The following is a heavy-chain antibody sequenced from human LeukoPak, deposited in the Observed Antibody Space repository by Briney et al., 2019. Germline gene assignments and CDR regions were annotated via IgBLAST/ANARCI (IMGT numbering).Heavy chain of an antibody. CDR2: IYYSGTT. J-gene: IGHJ5*02. Sequence: PSETLSLTCTVSGASISSGAYYWSWLRQHPETGLEWIGYIYYSGTTYYNPSLKSRVTISLDTSKNQFSLKLNSVTAADTAVYYCATDLRDSGSGIPGWFDPWGQGTLGTVSS. CDR3: ATDLRDSGSGIPGWFDP. D-gene: IGHD3-10*01. CDR1: GASISSGAYY. V-gene: IGHV4-31*03.